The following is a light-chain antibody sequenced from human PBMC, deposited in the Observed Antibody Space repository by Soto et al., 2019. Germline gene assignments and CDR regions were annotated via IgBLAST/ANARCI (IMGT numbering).Light chain of an antibody. Sequence: EIVLTQSPATLSLSPGERATLSCRASQSVSSYLAWYQQKPGQAPRLLIYDASTRATGIPARFSGSGSGTAFTPPISSLQPEDFAVYYCQQRSNWPLRTFGGGTKVEIK. CDR2: DAS. J-gene: IGKJ4*02. CDR1: QSVSSY. V-gene: IGKV3-11*01. CDR3: QQRSNWPLRT.